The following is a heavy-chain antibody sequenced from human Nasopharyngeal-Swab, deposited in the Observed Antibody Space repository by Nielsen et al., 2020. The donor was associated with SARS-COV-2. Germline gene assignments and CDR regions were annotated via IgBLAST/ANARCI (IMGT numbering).Heavy chain of an antibody. CDR2: ISYDGSNK. Sequence: GESLKISCAASGFTFSSYAMHWVRQAPGKGLEWVAVISYDGSNKYYADSVKGRFTISRDNSKNTLYLQMNSLRAEDTAVYYCAKDWVGTSGASVYYYGMDFWGQGTTVTVSS. V-gene: IGHV3-30-3*01. CDR1: GFTFSSYA. CDR3: AKDWVGTSGASVYYYGMDF. J-gene: IGHJ6*02. D-gene: IGHD3-16*01.